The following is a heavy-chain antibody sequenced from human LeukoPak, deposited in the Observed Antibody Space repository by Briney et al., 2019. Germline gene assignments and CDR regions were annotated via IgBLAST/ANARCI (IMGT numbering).Heavy chain of an antibody. D-gene: IGHD3-10*01. J-gene: IGHJ6*03. CDR1: GGSISSSSYY. CDR2: IYYSGST. Sequence: SETLSLTCTVSGGSISSSSYYWGWIRQPPGKGLEWIGSIYYSGSTYYNPSLKSRVTISVDTSKNQFSLKLSSVTAADTAVYYCASPMVRGVNLGYYYYMDVWGKGTTVTVSS. CDR3: ASPMVRGVNLGYYYYMDV. V-gene: IGHV4-39*01.